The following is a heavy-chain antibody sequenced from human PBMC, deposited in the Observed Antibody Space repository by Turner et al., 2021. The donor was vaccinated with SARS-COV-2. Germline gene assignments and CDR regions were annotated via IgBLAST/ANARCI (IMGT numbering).Heavy chain of an antibody. Sequence: QEELQDSGPGLVKTSETLSLTGTVPVVSISSKSWSWIRKSPGRGLEWIGYFYKIGSIDYNPTLRSRVTISFDTSKNQLSLNLISVTAADTAVYYCARQQGSASGYDHGMNVWGQGTAVIVSS. J-gene: IGHJ6*02. V-gene: IGHV4-59*08. CDR1: VVSISSKS. CDR2: FYKIGSI. D-gene: IGHD1-26*01. CDR3: ARQQGSASGYDHGMNV.